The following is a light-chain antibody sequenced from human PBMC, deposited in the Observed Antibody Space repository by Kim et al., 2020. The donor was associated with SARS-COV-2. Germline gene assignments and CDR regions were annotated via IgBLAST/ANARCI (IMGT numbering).Light chain of an antibody. CDR2: YYS. CDR3: QVWDSSSDHRVV. Sequence: PGKTARVSCGGDSIGTKRVHWYPQEAGQAPVLVIYYYSGPPSGIPERFSGSNSGNTATLTISRVEAGDEADYYCQVWDSSSDHRVVFGGGTQLTVL. CDR1: SIGTKR. J-gene: IGLJ2*01. V-gene: IGLV3-21*04.